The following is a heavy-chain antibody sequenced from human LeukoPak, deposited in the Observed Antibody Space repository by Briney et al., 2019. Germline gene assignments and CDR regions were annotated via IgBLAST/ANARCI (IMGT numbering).Heavy chain of an antibody. D-gene: IGHD6-13*01. Sequence: GGSLRLSCAASGFTFNYYGMHWVRQAPGKGLEWVAFIRYDGTNKYYADSVKGRFTISRDNSKNTLYLQMNSLTVEDTAIYYCAKAVRNSSSWNDCWGQGTLVIVSS. V-gene: IGHV3-30*02. CDR2: IRYDGTNK. J-gene: IGHJ4*02. CDR3: AKAVRNSSSWNDC. CDR1: GFTFNYYG.